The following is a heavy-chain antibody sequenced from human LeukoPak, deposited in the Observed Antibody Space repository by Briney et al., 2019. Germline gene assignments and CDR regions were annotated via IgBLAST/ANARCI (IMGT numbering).Heavy chain of an antibody. J-gene: IGHJ3*02. CDR3: ARHLPGYSYGDDDAFDI. D-gene: IGHD5-18*01. V-gene: IGHV4-59*08. Sequence: SETPSLTCTVSGGSISSYYWSWIRQPPGKGLEWIGYIYYSGSTNYNPSLKSRVTISVDTSKNQFSLKLSSVTAADTAVYYCARHLPGYSYGDDDAFDIWGQGTMVTVSS. CDR2: IYYSGST. CDR1: GGSISSYY.